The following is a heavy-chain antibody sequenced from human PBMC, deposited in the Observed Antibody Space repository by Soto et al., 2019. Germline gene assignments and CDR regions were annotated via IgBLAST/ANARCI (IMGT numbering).Heavy chain of an antibody. CDR3: ARGGLRGGRFIY. CDR2: IDTTGSTI. Sequence: QVQLVQSGGGLVKPGGSLRLSCAASGFNFNDYYMSWIRQAPGKGLEWLSYIDTTGSTIYHADAVKGRFTISRDNAQNSLFPQMNSLRAEDTAMYYCARGGLRGGRFIYWGQGALVTVSS. D-gene: IGHD6-25*01. V-gene: IGHV3-11*01. CDR1: GFNFNDYY. J-gene: IGHJ4*02.